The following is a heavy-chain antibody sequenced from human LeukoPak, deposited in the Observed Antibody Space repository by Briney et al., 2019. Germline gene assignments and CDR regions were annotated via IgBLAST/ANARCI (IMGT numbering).Heavy chain of an antibody. CDR1: GFTFSSYS. V-gene: IGHV3-21*01. CDR2: ISNGGSYL. J-gene: IGHJ6*03. Sequence: AGGSLRLSCAASGFTFSSYSMNWVRQAPGKGLEWVSSISNGGSYLYYADSVKGRFTISRDNAKNSLYLQMNGLRAEDTAVYYCARAGGNSYGYNYMDVWGKGTTVTVSS. CDR3: ARAGGNSYGYNYMDV. D-gene: IGHD5-18*01.